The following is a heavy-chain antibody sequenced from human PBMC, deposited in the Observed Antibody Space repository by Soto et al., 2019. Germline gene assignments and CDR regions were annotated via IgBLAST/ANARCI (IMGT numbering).Heavy chain of an antibody. D-gene: IGHD3-3*01. J-gene: IGHJ4*02. CDR2: IKQDGSEK. CDR3: ARAYYDFWSGYYSLRYFDY. Sequence: GGSLRLSCAASGFTFSSYWMSWVRQAPGKGLDWVANIKQDGSEKYYVDSVKGRFTISRDNAKNSLYLQMNSLRAEDTAVYYSARAYYDFWSGYYSLRYFDYWGQGTLVTVSS. CDR1: GFTFSSYW. V-gene: IGHV3-7*05.